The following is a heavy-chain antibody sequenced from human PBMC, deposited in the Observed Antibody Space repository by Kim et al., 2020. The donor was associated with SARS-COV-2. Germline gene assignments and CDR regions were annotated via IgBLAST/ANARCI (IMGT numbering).Heavy chain of an antibody. CDR3: ARTSSSWYHYFDY. V-gene: IGHV3-74*01. D-gene: IGHD6-13*01. Sequence: YADSVKGRFTISRDNAKNTLYLQMNSLRAEDTAVYYCARTSSSWYHYFDYWGQGTLVTVSS. J-gene: IGHJ4*02.